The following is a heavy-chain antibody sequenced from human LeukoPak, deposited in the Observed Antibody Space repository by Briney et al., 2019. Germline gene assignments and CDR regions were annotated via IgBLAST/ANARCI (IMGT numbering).Heavy chain of an antibody. CDR3: ARFVPYFDY. Sequence: GGSLRLSCTASGFTFGDYAVSWVRQAPGKGLEWVGFIRSKAYGGTTEYAASVKGRFTISRDDSISIAYLQLNSLKTEDTAAYYCARFVPYFDYWGQGTLVTVSS. D-gene: IGHD3-10*01. CDR2: IRSKAYGGTT. J-gene: IGHJ4*02. V-gene: IGHV3-49*04. CDR1: GFTFGDYA.